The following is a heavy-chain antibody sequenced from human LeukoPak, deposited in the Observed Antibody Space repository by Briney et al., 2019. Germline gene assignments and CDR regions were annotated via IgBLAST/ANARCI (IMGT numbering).Heavy chain of an antibody. CDR3: ARSYYGSGSHFDY. CDR2: MFYSGSA. CDR1: GDSISSPDYY. J-gene: IGHJ4*02. V-gene: IGHV4-30-4*01. Sequence: SQTPSLTCTVSGDSISSPDYYWSWIRQPPGKGLEWIGYMFYSGSAAYNPSLRSRVTMSVDTSKSQFSLKLNSLTAADTAVYYCARSYYGSGSHFDYWGQGTLVTVSS. D-gene: IGHD3-10*01.